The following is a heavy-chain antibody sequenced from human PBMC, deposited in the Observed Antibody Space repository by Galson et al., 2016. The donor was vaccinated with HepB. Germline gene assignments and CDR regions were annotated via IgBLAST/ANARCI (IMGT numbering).Heavy chain of an antibody. V-gene: IGHV3-21*01. CDR2: ISSSNTYI. Sequence: SLRLSCAASGFTFSNYSMNWVRQAPGKGLEWVSSISSSNTYIYYADSVKGRFTISRDNAKNSLYLQMSSLRVEGTAVYYCAREPPYCSSTSCQIDYWGQGTLVTVSS. CDR3: AREPPYCSSTSCQIDY. CDR1: GFTFSNYS. J-gene: IGHJ4*02. D-gene: IGHD2-2*01.